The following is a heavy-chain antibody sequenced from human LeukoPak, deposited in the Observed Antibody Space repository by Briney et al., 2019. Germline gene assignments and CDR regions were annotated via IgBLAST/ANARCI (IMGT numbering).Heavy chain of an antibody. J-gene: IGHJ6*03. V-gene: IGHV3-30*02. Sequence: GGSLRLSCAASGFTFSSYGMHWVRQAPGKGLEWVAFIRYDGSNKYYADSVKGRFTISRDNSKNTLYLQMNSLRAEDTAVYYCAKELRPEYYYYYMDVWGKGTTVTISS. CDR1: GFTFSSYG. CDR2: IRYDGSNK. CDR3: AKELRPEYYYYYMDV. D-gene: IGHD5-12*01.